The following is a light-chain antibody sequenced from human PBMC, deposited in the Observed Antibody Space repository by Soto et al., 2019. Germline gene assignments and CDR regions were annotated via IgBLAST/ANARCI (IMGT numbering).Light chain of an antibody. CDR1: SSNIGNNY. Sequence: QSVLTQPPSVSAAPGQTVTISCSGSSSNIGNNYVSWYQQFPGTAPKLLICDNDKRPSGIPDRFSGSKSGTSATLGITGLQSGDEAEYYCGTWDSSLSAGVFGGGTKLTVL. J-gene: IGLJ3*02. CDR3: GTWDSSLSAGV. V-gene: IGLV1-51*01. CDR2: DND.